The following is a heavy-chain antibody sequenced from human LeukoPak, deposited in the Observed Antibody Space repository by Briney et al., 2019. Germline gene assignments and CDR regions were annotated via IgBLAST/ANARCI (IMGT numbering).Heavy chain of an antibody. CDR3: ASTAIVVVVAAYSLDY. CDR1: GYTFTGYY. D-gene: IGHD2-15*01. CDR2: INPNSGGT. V-gene: IGHV1-2*02. J-gene: IGHJ4*02. Sequence: ASVKVSCKASGYTFTGYYMHWVRQAPGQGLEWMGWINPNSGGTNYAQKFQGRVTMTRDTSISTAYMELSRLRSDDTAVYYCASTAIVVVVAAYSLDYWGQGTLVTVSS.